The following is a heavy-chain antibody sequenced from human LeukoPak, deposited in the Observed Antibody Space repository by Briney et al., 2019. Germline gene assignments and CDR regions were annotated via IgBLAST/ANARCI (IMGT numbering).Heavy chain of an antibody. CDR3: ASVSGGVVAEVLWFDP. V-gene: IGHV3-48*03. J-gene: IGHJ5*02. Sequence: GGSLRLSCAASGFTFSSYEMNWVRQAPGKGLEWVSYISSSGSTIYYADSVKGRFTISRDNAKNSLYLQMNSLRAEDTAVYYCASVSGGVVAEVLWFDPWGQGTLVTVSS. CDR1: GFTFSSYE. D-gene: IGHD3-22*01. CDR2: ISSSGSTI.